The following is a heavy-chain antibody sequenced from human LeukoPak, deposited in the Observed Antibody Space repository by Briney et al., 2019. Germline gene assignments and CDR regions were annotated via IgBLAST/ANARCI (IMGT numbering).Heavy chain of an antibody. CDR1: GGSISSYY. V-gene: IGHV4-59*01. CDR2: IYYSGST. D-gene: IGHD3-9*01. CDR3: ASLLRYIDWLHFDY. Sequence: SETLSLTCTVSGGSISSYYWSWIRQPPGKGLEWIGYIYYSGSTNYNPSLKSRVTISVDTSKNQFSLKLSSVTAADTAVYYCASLLRYIDWLHFDYWGQGTLVTVSS. J-gene: IGHJ4*02.